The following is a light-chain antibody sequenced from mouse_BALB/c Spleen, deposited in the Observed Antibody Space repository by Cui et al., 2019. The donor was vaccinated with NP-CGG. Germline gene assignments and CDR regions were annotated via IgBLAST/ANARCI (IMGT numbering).Light chain of an antibody. J-gene: IGLJ1*01. CDR1: TGAVTTSNY. Sequence: PDGTQESALTTSPGETVTLTCRSSTGAVTTSNYANWVQEKPDHLFTGLIGGTNNRVPGVPARFSGSLIGDKAALTITGAQTEDEAIYFCALWYSNHWVFGGGTKLTVL. V-gene: IGLV1*01. CDR2: GTN. CDR3: ALWYSNHWV.